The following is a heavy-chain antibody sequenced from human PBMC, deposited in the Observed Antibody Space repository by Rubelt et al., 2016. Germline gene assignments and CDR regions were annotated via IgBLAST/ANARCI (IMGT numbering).Heavy chain of an antibody. V-gene: IGHV3-30*04. CDR3: ASGRIAVAGPSSFRPHWYFDL. CDR1: GFTFSTYA. J-gene: IGHJ2*01. CDR2: ISYDGSNK. D-gene: IGHD6-19*01. Sequence: QVQLVESGGGVVQPGRSLRLSCAASGFTFSTYAMHWVRQAPGKGLEWVAVISYDGSNKYYADSVKGRFTISRDNSKNTLYLQMNSLRAEDTAVYYCASGRIAVAGPSSFRPHWYFDLWGRGTLVTVSS.